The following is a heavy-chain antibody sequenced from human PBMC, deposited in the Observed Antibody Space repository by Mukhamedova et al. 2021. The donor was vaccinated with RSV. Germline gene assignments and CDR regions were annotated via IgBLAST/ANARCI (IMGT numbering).Heavy chain of an antibody. Sequence: LGYMYYSGNSDYHPSLESRVTISIDSSNNQISLHLTSVTAADTAVYYCVRGTNWYFDPWGRGTLVTVPS. CDR2: MYYSGNS. CDR3: VRGTNWYFDP. J-gene: IGHJ2*01. V-gene: IGHV4-59*09.